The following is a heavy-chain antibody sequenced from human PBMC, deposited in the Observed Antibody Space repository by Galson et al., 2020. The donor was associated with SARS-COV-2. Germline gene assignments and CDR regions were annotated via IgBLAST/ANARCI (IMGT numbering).Heavy chain of an antibody. D-gene: IGHD6-19*01. CDR2: IKQDGSEK. J-gene: IGHJ4*02. Sequence: GFTFSSYWMSWVRQAPGKGLEWVANIKQDGSEKYYVDSVKGRFTISRDNAKNSLYLQMNSLRAEDTAVYYCARTQIGIAVAGDFDYWGQGTLVTVSS. V-gene: IGHV3-7*01. CDR1: GFTFSSYW. CDR3: ARTQIGIAVAGDFDY.